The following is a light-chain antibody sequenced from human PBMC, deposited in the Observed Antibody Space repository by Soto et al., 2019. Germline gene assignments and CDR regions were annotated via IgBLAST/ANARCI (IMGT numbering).Light chain of an antibody. J-gene: IGKJ3*01. V-gene: IGKV1-9*01. Sequence: DIQLTQSPSILSASVGDRVTVTCRASQGISSSLAWYQQRPGKAPKLLIYAASTLQTGVPSRFSGSGSGTEFTLTISSLQPEDVATYYCQHLNSYPPFGPGTKV. CDR3: QHLNSYPP. CDR1: QGISSS. CDR2: AAS.